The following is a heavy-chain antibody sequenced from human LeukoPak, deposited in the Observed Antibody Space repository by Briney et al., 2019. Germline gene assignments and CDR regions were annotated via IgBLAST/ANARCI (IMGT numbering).Heavy chain of an antibody. D-gene: IGHD3-3*01. CDR3: AGDGVVTMELDY. J-gene: IGHJ4*02. CDR2: IYSSGNT. Sequence: SQTLSLTCTVSGDSISSSRHYWSWIRQPAGKELEWIGRIYSSGNTNYNPSLKSRVTISLDTSKNQFSLNLRSVTAADTAVYYCAGDGVVTMELDYWGQGTLVTVSS. V-gene: IGHV4-61*02. CDR1: GDSISSSRHY.